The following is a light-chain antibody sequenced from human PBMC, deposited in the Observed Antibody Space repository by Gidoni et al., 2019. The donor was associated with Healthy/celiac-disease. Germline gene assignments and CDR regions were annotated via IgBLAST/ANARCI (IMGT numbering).Light chain of an antibody. Sequence: EIVMTQSPATLSVSPGVRATLSCRASQSVSSNLAWYQQKPGQAPRLLIYGASTRATGIPARFSGSGSGTEFALTISSLQSEDFAVYCCQQYNNWPITFGQGTRLEIK. CDR3: QQYNNWPIT. CDR1: QSVSSN. J-gene: IGKJ5*01. CDR2: GAS. V-gene: IGKV3-15*01.